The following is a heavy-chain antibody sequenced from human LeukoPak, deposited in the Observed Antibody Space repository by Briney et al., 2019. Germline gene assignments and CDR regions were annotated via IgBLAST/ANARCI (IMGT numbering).Heavy chain of an antibody. CDR1: GYTFTSYG. D-gene: IGHD2-15*01. CDR2: ISAYNGNT. CDR3: ARDRNLYCSGGSCYSGTAAGGMDV. Sequence: ASVKVSCKASGYTFTSYGISWVRQAPGQGLEWMGWISAYNGNTNYAQKLQGRVTMTTDTSTSTAYMELRSLRSDDTAVYYCARDRNLYCSGGSCYSGTAAGGMDVWGQGTTVTVSS. V-gene: IGHV1-18*01. J-gene: IGHJ6*02.